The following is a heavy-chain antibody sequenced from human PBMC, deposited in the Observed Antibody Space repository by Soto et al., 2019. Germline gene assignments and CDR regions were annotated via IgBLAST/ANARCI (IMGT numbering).Heavy chain of an antibody. J-gene: IGHJ3*02. Sequence: SDTLSLTCPFSGRSLSSDGYYWIWILQHPGKGLEWIGYIYYSGSTYYNPSLKSRVTISVDTSKNQFSLKLSSVTAADTAVYYCARGGYSYGYGAFDIWGQGTMVTVSS. CDR1: GRSLSSDGYY. V-gene: IGHV4-31*03. CDR3: ARGGYSYGYGAFDI. D-gene: IGHD5-18*01. CDR2: IYYSGST.